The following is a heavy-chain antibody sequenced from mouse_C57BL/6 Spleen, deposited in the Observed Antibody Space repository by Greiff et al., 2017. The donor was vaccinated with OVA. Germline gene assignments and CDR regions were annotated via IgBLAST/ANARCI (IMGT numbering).Heavy chain of an antibody. V-gene: IGHV1-69*01. J-gene: IGHJ3*01. CDR3: ARRDEGRGAWFAY. CDR2: IDPSDSYT. CDR1: GYTFTSYW. D-gene: IGHD3-3*01. Sequence: QVQLQQPGAELVMPGASVKLSCKASGYTFTSYWMHWVKQRPGQGLEWIGEIDPSDSYTNYNQKFKGKSTLTVDKSSSTAYMQLSSLTSEDSAVYYCARRDEGRGAWFAYWGQGTLVTVSA.